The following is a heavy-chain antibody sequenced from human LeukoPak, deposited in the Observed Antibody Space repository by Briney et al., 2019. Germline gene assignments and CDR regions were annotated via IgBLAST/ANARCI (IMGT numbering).Heavy chain of an antibody. CDR3: ASRNTNCKCFDY. V-gene: IGHV3-20*01. Sequence: GGSLRLSCAASGFTFDDYGMSWVRQAPGKGLEWVSGINWNGGSTGYADSVKGRFTISRDNAKNSLYLQMNSLRTEDTALYHCASRNTNCKCFDYWGQGTLVTVSS. D-gene: IGHD2-2*01. J-gene: IGHJ4*02. CDR1: GFTFDDYG. CDR2: INWNGGST.